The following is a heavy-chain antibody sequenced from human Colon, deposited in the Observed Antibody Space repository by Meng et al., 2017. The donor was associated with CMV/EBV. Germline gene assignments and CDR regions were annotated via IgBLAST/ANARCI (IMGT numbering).Heavy chain of an antibody. V-gene: IGHV3-30*19. D-gene: IGHD2-15*01. CDR1: GFTFSSYG. CDR2: TSYDGSNN. J-gene: IGHJ4*02. Sequence: GGSLRLSCAASGFTFSSYGMHWVRQAPGKGLEWVAVTSYDGSNNYYADSVKGRFTISRDNSKNTLYLQMNSLKTEDTAVYYCARERQVAAFDYWGQGTLVTVSS. CDR3: ARERQVAAFDY.